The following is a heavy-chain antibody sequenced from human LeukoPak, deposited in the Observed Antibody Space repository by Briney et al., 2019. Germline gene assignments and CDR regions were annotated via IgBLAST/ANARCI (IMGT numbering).Heavy chain of an antibody. CDR3: ARRYGSYYEGWFFDY. V-gene: IGHV4-59*08. J-gene: IGHJ4*02. CDR1: GGSISSYY. CDR2: IYYSGST. D-gene: IGHD1-26*01. Sequence: SETLSLTCTVSGGSISSYYWSWIRQPXXXXXEWIGYIYYSGSTNYNPSLKSRVTISVDTSKNQFSLKLSSVTAADTAVYYCARRYGSYYEGWFFDYWGQGTLVTVSS.